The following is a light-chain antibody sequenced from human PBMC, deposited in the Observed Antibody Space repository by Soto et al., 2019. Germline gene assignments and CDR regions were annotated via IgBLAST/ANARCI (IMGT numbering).Light chain of an antibody. J-gene: IGKJ5*01. CDR2: AAS. CDR3: QQYNSGTPIT. CDR1: QGISNY. V-gene: IGKV1-27*01. Sequence: DIQMTQSPSSLSASVGDRVTITCRASQGISNYFAWYQQKPGKVPKLLIYAASTLQSGVPSRFSGSGSGTDFTHTISSLQHEDVATSYCQQYNSGTPITFGQGTRLEIK.